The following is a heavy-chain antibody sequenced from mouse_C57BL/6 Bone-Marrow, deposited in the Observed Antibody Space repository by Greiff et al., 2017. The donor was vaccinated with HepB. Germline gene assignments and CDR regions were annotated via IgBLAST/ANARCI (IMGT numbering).Heavy chain of an antibody. CDR1: GFTFTDYY. V-gene: IGHV7-3*01. Sequence: EVQRVESGGGLVQPGGSLSLSCAASGFTFTDYYMSWVRQPPGRALEWLGFIRNKANGYTTEYSASVKVLSTISRDNSQSILYLQMNALRAEDNATYYCAGDGYYVYYYAMDYWGQGTSATVSS. CDR2: IRNKANGYTT. J-gene: IGHJ4*01. D-gene: IGHD2-3*01. CDR3: AGDGYYVYYYAMDY.